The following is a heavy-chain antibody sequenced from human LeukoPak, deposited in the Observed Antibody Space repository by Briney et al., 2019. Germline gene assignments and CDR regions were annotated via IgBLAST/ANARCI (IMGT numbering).Heavy chain of an antibody. V-gene: IGHV3-30*18. CDR2: ISYDGSNK. CDR1: GFTFSSYG. J-gene: IGHJ3*02. Sequence: GRSLRLSCAASGFTFSSYGMHWVRQAPGKGLEWVAIISYDGSNKYYADSVQGRFTISRDNSKNTLYLQMNSLRAEDTAVYYCVKHYDTHAFDIWGQETLVTVSS. CDR3: VKHYDTHAFDI. D-gene: IGHD3-22*01.